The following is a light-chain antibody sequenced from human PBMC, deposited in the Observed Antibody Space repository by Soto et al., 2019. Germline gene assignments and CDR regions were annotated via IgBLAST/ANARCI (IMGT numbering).Light chain of an antibody. Sequence: IQMTQSPSTLSASVGDRVTITFRASQSISSWLAWYQQKPGKAPKLLIYKSSSLESGVPSRFSGSGSGTEFNLTISSLQPDDFATYYCQQYNSYSLTFGGGTKVEIK. J-gene: IGKJ4*01. CDR3: QQYNSYSLT. V-gene: IGKV1-5*03. CDR2: KSS. CDR1: QSISSW.